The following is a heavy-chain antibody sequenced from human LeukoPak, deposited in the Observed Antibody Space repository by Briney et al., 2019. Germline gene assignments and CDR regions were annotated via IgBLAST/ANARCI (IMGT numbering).Heavy chain of an antibody. CDR1: GFAFSSYA. CDR2: ISGSGGST. V-gene: IGHV3-23*01. Sequence: TGGSLRLSCAASGFAFSSYAMSWVRQAPGKGLEWVSAISGSGGSTYYADSVKGRFTISRDNSKNTLYLQMNSLRAEDTAVYYCAKLPHRAVADLTLDYFDYWGQGTLVTVSS. J-gene: IGHJ4*02. D-gene: IGHD6-19*01. CDR3: AKLPHRAVADLTLDYFDY.